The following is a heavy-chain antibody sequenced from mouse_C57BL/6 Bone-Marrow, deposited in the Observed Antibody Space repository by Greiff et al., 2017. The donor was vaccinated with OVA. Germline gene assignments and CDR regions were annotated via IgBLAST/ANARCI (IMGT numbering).Heavy chain of an antibody. CDR3: ARGAFYGFAY. D-gene: IGHD1-1*01. J-gene: IGHJ3*01. CDR1: GFTFSDYG. Sequence: EVQLVESGGGLVKPGGSLKLSCAASGFTFSDYGMHWVRQAPEKGLEWVAYISSGSSTIDYADTVKGRFTISRDNAKNTLFLQMTSLRSEDTAMYYCARGAFYGFAYWGQGTLVTVAA. CDR2: ISSGSSTI. V-gene: IGHV5-17*01.